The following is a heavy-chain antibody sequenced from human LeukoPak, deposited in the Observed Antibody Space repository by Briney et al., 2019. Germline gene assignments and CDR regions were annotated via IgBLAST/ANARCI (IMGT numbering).Heavy chain of an antibody. Sequence: GGSLRLSCSASGFTFRNFAISWVRQAPGKGLEWVSSIGGGDTHYADSVKGRFTISRDDSRSTVDLQMSSLRAEDTAVYYCAKDGQSFNSMYDYFDSWAREPWSPSPQ. V-gene: IGHV3-23*01. J-gene: IGHJ4*02. CDR3: AKDGQSFNSMYDYFDS. CDR2: IGGGDT. D-gene: IGHD2-8*01. CDR1: GFTFRNFA.